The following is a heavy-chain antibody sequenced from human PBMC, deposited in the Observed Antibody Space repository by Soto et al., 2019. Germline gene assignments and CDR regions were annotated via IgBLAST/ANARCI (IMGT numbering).Heavy chain of an antibody. CDR1: GCSISRSVYY. CDR2: IYYAGST. Sequence: QVQLQESGPGLVKSSQTLSLTCSVSGCSISRSVYYWTWLRQHPGKGLEWIGHIYYAGSTYSNPSLKSRLSLSLDTSNNQFSLKLNSVTAADTAVYYCARGLTTLYYFDSWGQGTLVSVSS. CDR3: ARGLTTLYYFDS. D-gene: IGHD1-1*01. V-gene: IGHV4-31*02. J-gene: IGHJ4*02.